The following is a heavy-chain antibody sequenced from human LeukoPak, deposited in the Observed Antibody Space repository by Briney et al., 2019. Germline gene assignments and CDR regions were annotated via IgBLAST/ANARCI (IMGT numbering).Heavy chain of an antibody. V-gene: IGHV3-23*01. CDR1: EFTFRKHW. D-gene: IGHD6-19*01. CDR2: ISGSGGST. Sequence: GGSLRLSCAPSEFTFRKHWMSWVRQAPGKGLEWVSAISGSGGSTYYADSVKGRFTISRDNSKNTLYLQMNSLRAEDTAVYYCAKDLRAVAGPFDYWGQGTLVTVSS. CDR3: AKDLRAVAGPFDY. J-gene: IGHJ4*02.